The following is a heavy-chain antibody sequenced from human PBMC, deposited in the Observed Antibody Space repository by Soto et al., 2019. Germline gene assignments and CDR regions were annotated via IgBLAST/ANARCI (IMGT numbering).Heavy chain of an antibody. J-gene: IGHJ4*02. V-gene: IGHV4-39*01. CDR2: IYYSGST. CDR1: GGSISSSSYY. CDR3: ARSGAARPPLPELFDY. Sequence: QLQLQESGPGLVKPSETLSLTCTVSGGSISSSSYYWGWIRQPPGKGLEWIGSIYYSGSTYYNPSLKSRVTISVDTSKNQFSLKLSSVTAADTAVYYCARSGAARPPLPELFDYWGQGTLVTVSS. D-gene: IGHD6-6*01.